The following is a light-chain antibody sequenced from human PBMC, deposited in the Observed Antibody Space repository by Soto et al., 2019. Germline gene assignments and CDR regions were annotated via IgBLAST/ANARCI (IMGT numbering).Light chain of an antibody. V-gene: IGKV3-15*01. Sequence: EIVMTQSPATPSVSPGERATLSCRASQSVSSNLAWYQQKPGQAPRLLIYGASTRATGIPARFSGSGSGTEFTLTISSLQSEDFAVYYCQQYNNWPPWTFGQGTKVDSK. J-gene: IGKJ1*01. CDR1: QSVSSN. CDR3: QQYNNWPPWT. CDR2: GAS.